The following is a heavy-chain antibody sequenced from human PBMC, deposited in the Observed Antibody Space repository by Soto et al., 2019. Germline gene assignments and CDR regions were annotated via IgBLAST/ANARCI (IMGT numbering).Heavy chain of an antibody. CDR2: INPYNGDT. CDR3: ARARFYDILTGPKDYYYGMDV. CDR1: GYRFTNHG. J-gene: IGHJ6*02. Sequence: ASVKVSCKASGYRFTNHGITWVRQAPGQGLEWMGWINPYNGDTNYAQKFWGRVTMTTDTSTSTAYMEVRSLTSDDTAVYYCARARFYDILTGPKDYYYGMDVWGQGTTVTVSS. D-gene: IGHD3-9*01. V-gene: IGHV1-18*01.